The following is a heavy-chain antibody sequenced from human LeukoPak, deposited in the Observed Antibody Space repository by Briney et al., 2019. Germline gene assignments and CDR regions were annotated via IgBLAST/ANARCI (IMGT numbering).Heavy chain of an antibody. CDR1: GFTFSNYE. J-gene: IGHJ4*02. V-gene: IGHV3-48*03. CDR3: ARGWFDF. Sequence: GGSLRLSCAASGFTFSNYEMNWVRQAPGKGLEWVSYISSSGDIIYYAASVKGRFTISRDNAKNSLYLQMNNLRAEDTAVYYCARGWFDFWGQGTLVTVSS. CDR2: ISSSGDII.